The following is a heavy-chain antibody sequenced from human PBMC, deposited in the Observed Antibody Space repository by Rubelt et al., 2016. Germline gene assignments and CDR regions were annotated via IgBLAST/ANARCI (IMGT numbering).Heavy chain of an antibody. Sequence: QVQLVQSGAEVKKPGASVKVSCKASGYTFTGYYMHWVRQAPGQGLEWMGWISAYNGNPTFAQKLQGRVAMTTDTSTSTAYMERRSLRSDDTAVYYCARHILYPGSFDIWGQGTMVTVSS. CDR3: ARHILYPGSFDI. V-gene: IGHV1-18*04. J-gene: IGHJ3*02. CDR2: ISAYNGNP. CDR1: GYTFTGYY. D-gene: IGHD2-8*01.